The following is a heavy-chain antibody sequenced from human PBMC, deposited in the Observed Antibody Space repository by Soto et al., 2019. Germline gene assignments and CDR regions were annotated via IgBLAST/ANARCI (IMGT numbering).Heavy chain of an antibody. D-gene: IGHD3-22*01. CDR2: ISAYNGNT. J-gene: IGHJ4*02. V-gene: IGHV1-18*01. CDR1: GYTFTSYG. Sequence: GASVKVSCKASGYTFTSYGISWVRQAPGQGLEWMGRISAYNGNTNYAQKLQGRVTMTTDTSTSTAYMELRSLRSDDTAVYYCARDHPWYYYDSSYFDYWGQGTLVTVSS. CDR3: ARDHPWYYYDSSYFDY.